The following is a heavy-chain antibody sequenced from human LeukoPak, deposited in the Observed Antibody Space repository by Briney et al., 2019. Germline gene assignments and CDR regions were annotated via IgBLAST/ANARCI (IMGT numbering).Heavy chain of an antibody. V-gene: IGHV1-69*13. Sequence: ASVKASCKASGGTFSSYAISWVRQAPGQGLEWMGGIIPIFGTANYAQKFQGRVTITADESTSTAYMELSSLRSEDTAVYYCARDGRDGYKNDAFDIWGQGTMVTVSS. CDR1: GGTFSSYA. CDR2: IIPIFGTA. D-gene: IGHD5-24*01. J-gene: IGHJ3*02. CDR3: ARDGRDGYKNDAFDI.